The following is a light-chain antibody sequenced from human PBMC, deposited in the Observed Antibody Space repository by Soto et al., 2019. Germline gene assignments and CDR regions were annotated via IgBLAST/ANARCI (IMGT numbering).Light chain of an antibody. V-gene: IGKV1-5*03. CDR2: EAS. CDR1: QTISTW. Sequence: DIQMTQSPSTLSASVGDRVTITCRASQTISTWLAWYQQRPGIAPKLLIYEASTLQSGVPSRFSGRGSGTEFSLTISSLQPDDFATYYCQQYNGDSRTFGQGTKVEIK. J-gene: IGKJ1*01. CDR3: QQYNGDSRT.